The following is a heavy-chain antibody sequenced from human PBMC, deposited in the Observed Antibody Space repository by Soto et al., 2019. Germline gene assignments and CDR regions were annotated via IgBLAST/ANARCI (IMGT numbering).Heavy chain of an antibody. J-gene: IGHJ3*02. CDR1: GGTFN. Sequence: QVQLVQSGAEVKKPGSSVNVSCKVSGGTFNIRWVRQAPGQGLEWMGGIIPVIDTANYERKFQGRVVISAARAMNYVSVEMMGLRVGAAGVADCARGSGGDAFDIWGQGTMVAVAS. CDR3: ARGSGGDAFDI. CDR2: IIPVIDTA. D-gene: IGHD3-16*01. V-gene: IGHV1-69*06.